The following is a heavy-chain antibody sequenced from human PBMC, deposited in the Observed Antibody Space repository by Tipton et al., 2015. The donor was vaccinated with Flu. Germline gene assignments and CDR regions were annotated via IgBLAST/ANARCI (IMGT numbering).Heavy chain of an antibody. J-gene: IGHJ3*02. CDR1: GASINTFVYY. CDR2: VYYDGRT. V-gene: IGHV4-39*01. Sequence: LRLSCTVSGASINTFVYYWGWIRQSPGKGLEWIGNVYYDGRTYYNPTLSSRVIMSADTSHNRFSLTVTSVTAADTPVYYCARLNWNYGGPAFDIWGPGTLVNVS. CDR3: ARLNWNYGGPAFDI. D-gene: IGHD1-7*01.